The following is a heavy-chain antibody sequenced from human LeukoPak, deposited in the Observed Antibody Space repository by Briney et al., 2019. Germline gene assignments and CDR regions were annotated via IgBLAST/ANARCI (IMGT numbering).Heavy chain of an antibody. CDR2: IYYSGST. CDR1: GGSISPYY. D-gene: IGHD3-22*01. V-gene: IGHV4-59*01. CDR3: ARDLHYDSSGHDAFDI. Sequence: SETLSLTCTVSGGSISPYYWSWIRQPPGKGLEWIGYIYYSGSTNYNPSLKSRVTISLDTSKNQFSLKLSSVTAADTAVYFSARDLHYDSSGHDAFDIWGQGTMVTVSS. J-gene: IGHJ3*02.